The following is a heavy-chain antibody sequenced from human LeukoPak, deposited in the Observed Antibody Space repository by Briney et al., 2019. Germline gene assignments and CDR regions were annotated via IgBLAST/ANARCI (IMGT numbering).Heavy chain of an antibody. Sequence: QSGGSLRLSCAASGFTFSSYGMHWVRQAPGKGLEWVAVIWYDGSNKYYADSVKGRFTISRDNSKNTLYLQMNSLRAEDTAVYYCARGGYSSSWRQKIDYWGQGTLVTVSS. J-gene: IGHJ4*02. CDR3: ARGGYSSSWRQKIDY. V-gene: IGHV3-33*01. CDR1: GFTFSSYG. D-gene: IGHD6-13*01. CDR2: IWYDGSNK.